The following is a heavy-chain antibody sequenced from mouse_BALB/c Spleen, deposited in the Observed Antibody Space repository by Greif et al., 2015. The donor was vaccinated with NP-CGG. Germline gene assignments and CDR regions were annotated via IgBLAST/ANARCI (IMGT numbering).Heavy chain of an antibody. CDR3: ARGDGTSFAY. J-gene: IGHJ3*01. CDR2: IAPGSGST. Sequence: DLVKPGASVKLSCKASGYTFTSYWINWIKQRPGQGLEWIGRIAPGSGSTYYNEMFKGKATLTVDTSSSTAYIQLSSLSSEDSAVYFCARGDGTSFAYWGQGTLVTVSA. V-gene: IGHV1S41*01. D-gene: IGHD2-1*01. CDR1: GYTFTSYW.